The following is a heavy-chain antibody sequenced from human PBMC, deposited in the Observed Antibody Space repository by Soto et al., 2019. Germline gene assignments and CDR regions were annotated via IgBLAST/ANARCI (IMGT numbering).Heavy chain of an antibody. CDR1: GFTFRSYV. D-gene: IGHD3-16*01. V-gene: IGHV3-30*19. J-gene: IGHJ1*01. CDR2: TSYDGSDK. Sequence: QVHLVESGGGVVQPGTSLRVSCVGSGFTFRSYVMHWVRQAPGKGLEWVALTSYDGSDKYYDDSVRGRFTISRDNSRKTVDLQMDSLRLEDTAIYYCARWGTTGGLDVWGQGTLVSVSS. CDR3: ARWGTTGGLDV.